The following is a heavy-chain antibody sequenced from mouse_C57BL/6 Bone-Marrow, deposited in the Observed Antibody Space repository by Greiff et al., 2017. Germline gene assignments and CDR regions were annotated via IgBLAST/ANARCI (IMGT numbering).Heavy chain of an antibody. CDR3: ARCYGSSLTGTSYAMDY. Sequence: QVQLQQSGAELARPGASVKMSCKASGYTFTSYTMHWVKQRPGQGLEWIGYINPSSGYTKYNQKFKDKATLTADKSSSTAYMQLSSLTSEDSAVYYCARCYGSSLTGTSYAMDYWGQGTSVTVSS. D-gene: IGHD1-1*01. CDR1: GYTFTSYT. V-gene: IGHV1-4*01. CDR2: INPSSGYT. J-gene: IGHJ4*01.